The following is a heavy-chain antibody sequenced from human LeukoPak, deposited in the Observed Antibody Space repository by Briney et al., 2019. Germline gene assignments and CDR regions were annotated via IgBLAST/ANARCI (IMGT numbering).Heavy chain of an antibody. J-gene: IGHJ6*03. CDR1: GGTFSSYA. Sequence: SVKVSCKASGGTFSSYAISWVRQAPGRGLEWMGGIIPIFGTANYAQKFQGRVTITTDESTSTAYMELSSLRSEDTAVYYCARAPIVLMVYARNYYYYYMDVWGKGTTVTVSS. V-gene: IGHV1-69*05. CDR2: IIPIFGTA. D-gene: IGHD2-8*01. CDR3: ARAPIVLMVYARNYYYYYMDV.